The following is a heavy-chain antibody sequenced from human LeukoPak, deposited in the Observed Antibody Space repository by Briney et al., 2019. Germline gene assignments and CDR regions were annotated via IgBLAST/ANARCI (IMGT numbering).Heavy chain of an antibody. J-gene: IGHJ4*02. CDR1: GGSISTYY. V-gene: IGHV4-59*08. D-gene: IGHD3-22*01. Sequence: SETLSLTCTVTGGSISTYYWSWIRQPPGKGLEWIGNIYYSGSTNYRPSLKSRVSISVDTSKNQFSLKLSPVTAADTAVYYCARMGHHYDSNGYEFWGQGTLVTVS. CDR2: IYYSGST. CDR3: ARMGHHYDSNGYEF.